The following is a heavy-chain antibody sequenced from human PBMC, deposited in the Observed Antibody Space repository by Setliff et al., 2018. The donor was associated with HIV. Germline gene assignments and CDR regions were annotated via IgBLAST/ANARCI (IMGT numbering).Heavy chain of an antibody. V-gene: IGHV4-38-2*01. Sequence: SETLSLTCAVSGHSISTAYYWAWIRQSPGKGLEWIGGFHHSGSAHYNPSLKSRVTISGQTSENQFSLTLTSVTAADTAIYYCARQGAGYYYDSSDYYTGNGFDMWGQGTMVTVSS. CDR1: GHSISTAYY. J-gene: IGHJ3*02. CDR2: FHHSGSA. D-gene: IGHD3-22*01. CDR3: ARQGAGYYYDSSDYYTGNGFDM.